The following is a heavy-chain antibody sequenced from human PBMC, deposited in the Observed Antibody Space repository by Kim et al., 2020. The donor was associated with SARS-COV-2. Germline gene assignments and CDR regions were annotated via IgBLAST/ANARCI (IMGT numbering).Heavy chain of an antibody. D-gene: IGHD4-17*01. Sequence: GGSLRLSCAASGFTFDDYAMHWVRQAPGKGLEWVSGISWNSGSIGYADSVKGRFTISRDNAKNSLYLQMNSLRAEDTALYYCATAYGDYDYYFDYWGQGTLVTVSS. CDR1: GFTFDDYA. J-gene: IGHJ4*02. CDR2: ISWNSGSI. CDR3: ATAYGDYDYYFDY. V-gene: IGHV3-9*01.